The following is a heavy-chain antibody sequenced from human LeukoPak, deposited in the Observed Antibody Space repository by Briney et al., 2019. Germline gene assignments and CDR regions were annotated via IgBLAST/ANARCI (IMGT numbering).Heavy chain of an antibody. Sequence: GRSLRLSCAASGFTFSNYGMHWVRQAPGKGLEWVAVIWYDGSNKYYADSVKGRFTISRDNSKNTVYLQMNSLRAEDTAVYYCASGEVLWFGELLGFDYWGQGTLVTVSS. CDR1: GFTFSNYG. J-gene: IGHJ4*02. D-gene: IGHD3-10*01. V-gene: IGHV3-33*01. CDR3: ASGEVLWFGELLGFDY. CDR2: IWYDGSNK.